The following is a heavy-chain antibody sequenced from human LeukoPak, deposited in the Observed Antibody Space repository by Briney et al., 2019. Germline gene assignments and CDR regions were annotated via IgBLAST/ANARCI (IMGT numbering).Heavy chain of an antibody. CDR1: GYTFTSYG. CDR3: ARESRLQKPRQLELGY. Sequence: ASVKVSCKASGYTFTSYGISWVRQAPGQGLEWMGWISAYNGNTNYAQKFQGRVTMTRDTSTSTVYMELSSLRSEDTAVYYCARESRLQKPRQLELGYWGQGTLVTVSS. J-gene: IGHJ4*02. CDR2: ISAYNGNT. D-gene: IGHD5-24*01. V-gene: IGHV1-18*01.